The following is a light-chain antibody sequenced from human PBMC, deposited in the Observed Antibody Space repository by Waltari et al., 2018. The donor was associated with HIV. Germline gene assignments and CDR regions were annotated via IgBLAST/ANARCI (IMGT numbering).Light chain of an antibody. V-gene: IGKV1-NL1*01. CDR1: QDISNS. Sequence: DIQMTQSPSCLSASIGDTVTIPCRASQDISNSVSWLQQLPVKVPKLLVHGAFILQRGVPSRFSGSGSGTDYTLTIDGLQAEDFATYFCQQYYGVPLTFGGGTRVDI. CDR2: GAF. J-gene: IGKJ4*01. CDR3: QQYYGVPLT.